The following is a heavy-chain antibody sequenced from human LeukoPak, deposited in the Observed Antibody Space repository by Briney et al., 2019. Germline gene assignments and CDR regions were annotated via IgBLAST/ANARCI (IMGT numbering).Heavy chain of an antibody. CDR2: IYYSGST. CDR1: GGSISSSSYY. Sequence: SETLSLTCTVSGGSISSSSYYWGWIRQPPGKGLEWIGSIYYSGSTYYNPSLKSRVTISVDTSKNQFSLKLSSVTAADTAVYYCARVRFPDPVAGTGGYYFDYWGXGTLVTVSS. J-gene: IGHJ4*01. D-gene: IGHD6-19*01. CDR3: ARVRFPDPVAGTGGYYFDY. V-gene: IGHV4-39*01.